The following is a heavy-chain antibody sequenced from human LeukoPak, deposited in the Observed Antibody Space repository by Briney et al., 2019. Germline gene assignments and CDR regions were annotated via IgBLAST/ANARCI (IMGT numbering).Heavy chain of an antibody. J-gene: IGHJ3*02. CDR2: ISWNSGSI. V-gene: IGHV3-9*01. D-gene: IGHD1-26*01. CDR3: AKDMGAGGATITEAFDI. CDR1: GFTFDDYA. Sequence: PGGSLRLSCAASGFTFDDYAMHWVRQAPGKGLEWVSGISWNSGSIGYADSVKGRFTISRDNAKNSLYLQMNSLRAEDTALYYCAKDMGAGGATITEAFDIWGQGTMVTVSS.